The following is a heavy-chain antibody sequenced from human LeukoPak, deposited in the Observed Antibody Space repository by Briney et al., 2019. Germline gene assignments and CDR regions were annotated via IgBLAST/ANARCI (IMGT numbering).Heavy chain of an antibody. V-gene: IGHV3-13*01. CDR3: ARDNGWSADF. D-gene: IGHD2-15*01. CDR2: IGTAGDT. Sequence: GGSLRLSCAASGFTFSTYDMHWVRQATGKGLEWVSAIGTAGDTYYPGSVKGRFTISRDNAKNSLFLQMNSLRAEDTAVYYCARDNGWSADFWGQGTLVTVFS. CDR1: GFTFSTYD. J-gene: IGHJ4*02.